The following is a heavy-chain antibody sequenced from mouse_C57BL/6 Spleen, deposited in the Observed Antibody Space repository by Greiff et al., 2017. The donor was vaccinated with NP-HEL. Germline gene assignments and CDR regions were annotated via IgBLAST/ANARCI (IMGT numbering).Heavy chain of an antibody. J-gene: IGHJ2*01. Sequence: VQLQQSGPELVKPGASVKISCKASGYAFSSSWMNWVKQRPGKGLEWIGRIYPGDGDTNYNGKFKGKATLTADKSSSTAYMQLSSLTSEDSAVYFCARPYYYGSSNGYFDYWGQGTTLTVSS. CDR2: IYPGDGDT. V-gene: IGHV1-82*01. CDR3: ARPYYYGSSNGYFDY. D-gene: IGHD1-1*01. CDR1: GYAFSSSW.